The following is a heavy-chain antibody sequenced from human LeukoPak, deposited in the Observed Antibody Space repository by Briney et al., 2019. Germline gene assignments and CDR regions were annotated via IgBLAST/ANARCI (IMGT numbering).Heavy chain of an antibody. Sequence: SQTLSLTCTVSGGSISSGGYYWSWIRQPAGKGLEYLGRIHSSGSTNYNPSLTSRVTIPRDTSKNHYSLKLSSVTATDTAVYYCARDQTYSGSGIYTYFDYWGQGILVTVSS. V-gene: IGHV4-61*02. J-gene: IGHJ4*02. CDR3: ARDQTYSGSGIYTYFDY. CDR2: IHSSGST. D-gene: IGHD3-10*01. CDR1: GGSISSGGYY.